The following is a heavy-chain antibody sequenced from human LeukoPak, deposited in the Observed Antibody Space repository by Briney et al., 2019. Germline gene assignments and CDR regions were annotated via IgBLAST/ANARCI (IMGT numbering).Heavy chain of an antibody. D-gene: IGHD4-17*01. Sequence: PGASVKVSCKTSGFTFTSSAVQWVRQARGQRLEWIGWILVGNGNTNYAQKFQERVTITRDISTRTAYLELSSLRSEDTAVYYCAAFGVTTSFDYWGQGTLVTVSS. V-gene: IGHV1-58*01. J-gene: IGHJ4*02. CDR2: ILVGNGNT. CDR1: GFTFTSSA. CDR3: AAFGVTTSFDY.